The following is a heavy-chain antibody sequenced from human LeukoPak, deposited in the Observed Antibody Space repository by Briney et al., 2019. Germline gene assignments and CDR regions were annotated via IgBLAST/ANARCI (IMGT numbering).Heavy chain of an antibody. CDR2: IYYSGST. CDR1: GGSISSYY. V-gene: IGHV4-59*01. CDR3: ARGHSSSWPIDY. Sequence: SETLSLTCTVSGGSISSYYWSWIRQPPGKGLEWIGYIYYSGSTNYNPSLKSRVTISVVTSKNQFSLKLSSVTAADTAVYYCARGHSSSWPIDYWGQGTLVTVSS. J-gene: IGHJ4*02. D-gene: IGHD6-13*01.